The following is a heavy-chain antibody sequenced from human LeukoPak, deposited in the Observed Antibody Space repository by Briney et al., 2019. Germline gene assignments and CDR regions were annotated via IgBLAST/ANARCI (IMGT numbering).Heavy chain of an antibody. J-gene: IGHJ4*02. D-gene: IGHD6-19*01. CDR1: DRSISGYY. CDR2: ISYTGST. V-gene: IGHV4-59*01. CDR3: AREVAGTHFDY. Sequence: SETLSLTCTVSDRSISGYYWTWIRQPPGKGLEWLGYISYTGSTNYSPSLKSRVTISVDTSKNQFSLKLNSVTAADTAVYYCAREVAGTHFDYWGQGTLVTVSS.